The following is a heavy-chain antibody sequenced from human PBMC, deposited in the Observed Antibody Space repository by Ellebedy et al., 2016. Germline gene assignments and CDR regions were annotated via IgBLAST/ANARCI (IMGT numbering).Heavy chain of an antibody. J-gene: IGHJ4*02. D-gene: IGHD6-19*01. CDR3: ARLDPYRAGLDY. V-gene: IGHV4-39*01. CDR1: GGSISSNNYF. Sequence: SETLSLTXTVSGGSISSNNYFWAWIRQPPGRGLEWIGNVYYSGNTYYNPSLNRRVTISLDTSENQFSLDLHSVTAADTATYFCARLDPYRAGLDYWGLGTLVTVSS. CDR2: VYYSGNT.